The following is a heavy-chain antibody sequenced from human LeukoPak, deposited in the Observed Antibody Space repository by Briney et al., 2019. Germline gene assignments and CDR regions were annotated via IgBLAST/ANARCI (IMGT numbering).Heavy chain of an antibody. CDR1: GYTFTGYY. CDR3: VRGPGWFGGNWFDP. D-gene: IGHD3-10*01. CDR2: INPNSGGT. V-gene: IGHV1-2*02. Sequence: ASVKVSCKASGYTFTGYYMHWVRQAPGQGLEWMGWINPNSGGTNYAQKLQGRVTMTTDTSTSTAYMELRSLRSDDTAVYYCVRGPGWFGGNWFDPWGQGTLVTVSS. J-gene: IGHJ5*02.